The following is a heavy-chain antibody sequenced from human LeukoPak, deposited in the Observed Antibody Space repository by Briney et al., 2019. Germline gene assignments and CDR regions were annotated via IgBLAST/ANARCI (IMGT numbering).Heavy chain of an antibody. J-gene: IGHJ4*02. CDR3: ASEEYYYGSGSYLSFYFDY. V-gene: IGHV1-69*05. CDR2: IIPIFGTA. Sequence: SVKVSCKASGGTFSSYAISWVRQAPGQGLEWMGRIIPIFGTANYAQKFQGRVTITTDESTSTAYMELSSLSSEDTAVYYCASEEYYYGSGSYLSFYFDYWGQGTLVTVSS. D-gene: IGHD3-10*01. CDR1: GGTFSSYA.